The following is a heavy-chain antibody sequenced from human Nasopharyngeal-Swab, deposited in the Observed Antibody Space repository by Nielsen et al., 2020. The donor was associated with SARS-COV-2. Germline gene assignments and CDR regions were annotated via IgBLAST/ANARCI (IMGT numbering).Heavy chain of an antibody. J-gene: IGHJ3*02. CDR2: IKQDGSEK. V-gene: IGHV3-7*01. CDR3: ARAMNYDSSGYYMVAFPDAFDI. D-gene: IGHD3-22*01. CDR1: GFTFSSYW. Sequence: GESLKTSCAASGFTFSSYWMSWVRQAPGKGLEWVANIKQDGSEKYYVDSVKGRFTISRDNAKNSLYLQMNSLRAEDTAVYYCARAMNYDSSGYYMVAFPDAFDIWGQGTMVTVSS.